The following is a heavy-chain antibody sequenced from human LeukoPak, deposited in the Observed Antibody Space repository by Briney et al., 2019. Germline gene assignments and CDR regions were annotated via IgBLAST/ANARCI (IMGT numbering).Heavy chain of an antibody. D-gene: IGHD1-26*01. J-gene: IGHJ4*02. V-gene: IGHV1-46*02. CDR3: AGRSGSSQLPDY. CDR1: GYTFNNYY. Sequence: ASVKVSCKASGYTFNNYYMHWVRQAPGQGLEWMGIINPSAGSTSYAQKFQGRVTMTRDMSTSTVYMELGSLRSEDTAVYYCAGRSGSSQLPDYWGQGTLVTVSS. CDR2: INPSAGST.